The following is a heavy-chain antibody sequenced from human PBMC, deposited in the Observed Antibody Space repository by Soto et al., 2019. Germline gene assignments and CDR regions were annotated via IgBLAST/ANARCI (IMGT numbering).Heavy chain of an antibody. CDR2: ISGSGGNI. CDR1: GFTFSACA. Sequence: HPGGSLRLSCAASGFTFSACAMSWVRQAPGKGLEWVSAISGSGGNIDYADSVKGRFTISRDNSKNTLYLQMNSLRAEDTAMYYCAKGGRKVESRSLWRDIVPTTWFFLDFWGQGTLVTVSS. V-gene: IGHV3-23*01. CDR3: AKGGRKVESRSLWRDIVPTTWFFLDF. D-gene: IGHD5-12*01. J-gene: IGHJ4*02.